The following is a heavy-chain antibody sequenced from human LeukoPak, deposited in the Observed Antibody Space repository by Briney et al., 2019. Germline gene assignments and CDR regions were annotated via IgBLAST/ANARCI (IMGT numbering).Heavy chain of an antibody. CDR3: ARVLMTTVTISTFDI. CDR2: ISGDGGST. V-gene: IGHV3-43*02. D-gene: IGHD4-17*01. Sequence: GGSLRLSCAASGFTFDDYAMHWVRQAPGKGLEWVSLISGDGGSTSYADSVKGRFTISRDNSKDSLYLQMNSLRTEDTAFYYCARVLMTTVTISTFDIWGQGTMVTVSS. J-gene: IGHJ3*02. CDR1: GFTFDDYA.